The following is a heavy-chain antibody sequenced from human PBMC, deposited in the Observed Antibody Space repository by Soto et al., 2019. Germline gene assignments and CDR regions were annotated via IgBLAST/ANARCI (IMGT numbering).Heavy chain of an antibody. V-gene: IGHV3-30-3*01. D-gene: IGHD5-18*01. Sequence: LRLSCAASGFTFSSYAMHWVRQAPGKGLEWVAVISYDGSNKYYADSVKGRFTISRDNSKNTLYLQMNSLRAEDTAVYYCARDGVQLSGMDVWGQGTTVTVSS. CDR2: ISYDGSNK. J-gene: IGHJ6*02. CDR1: GFTFSSYA. CDR3: ARDGVQLSGMDV.